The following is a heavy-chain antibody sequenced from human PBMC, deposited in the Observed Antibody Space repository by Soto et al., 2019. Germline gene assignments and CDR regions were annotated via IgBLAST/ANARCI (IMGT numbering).Heavy chain of an antibody. CDR2: IYHSGST. CDR3: ARGAFCGGDCYWFDP. Sequence: PSLTRSHKRRVGDDCISRCAPYQYKNRQPPGKGLEWIGYIYHSGSTYYNPSLKSRVTTSVDRSKNQFSLKLSSVTAADTAVYYCARGAFCGGDCYWFDPWGQGTLVTVSS. CDR1: DDCISRCAPY. J-gene: IGHJ5*02. D-gene: IGHD2-21*02. V-gene: IGHV4-30-2*01.